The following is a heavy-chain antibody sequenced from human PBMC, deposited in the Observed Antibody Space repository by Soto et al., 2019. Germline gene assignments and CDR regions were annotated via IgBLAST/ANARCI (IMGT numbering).Heavy chain of an antibody. CDR2: IYYGGST. J-gene: IGHJ5*02. CDR1: GGSISPYY. Sequence: SETLSLTCTVSGGSISPYYWSWIRQPPGKGLEWVGYIYYGGSTSYNPSLKSRITISLETSKSQISLRLSSVTAADTAVYYCARLGGYYQYLVPWGPGTLVTVSS. V-gene: IGHV4-59*08. D-gene: IGHD3-22*01. CDR3: ARLGGYYQYLVP.